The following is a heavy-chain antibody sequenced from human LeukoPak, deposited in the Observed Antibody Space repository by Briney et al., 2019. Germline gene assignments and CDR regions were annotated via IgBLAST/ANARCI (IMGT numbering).Heavy chain of an antibody. CDR2: IIPIFGTA. CDR3: AGVPLYGDYYYYYYMDV. Sequence: GSSVKVSCKASGGTFSSYAISWVRQAPGQGLEWMGGIIPIFGTANYAQKFQGRVTITTDESTSTAYMELSSLRSEDTAVYYCAGVPLYGDYYYYYYMDVWGKGTTVTVSS. J-gene: IGHJ6*03. V-gene: IGHV1-69*05. CDR1: GGTFSSYA. D-gene: IGHD4-17*01.